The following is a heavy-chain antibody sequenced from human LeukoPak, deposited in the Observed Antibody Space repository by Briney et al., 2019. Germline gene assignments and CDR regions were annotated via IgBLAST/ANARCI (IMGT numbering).Heavy chain of an antibody. V-gene: IGHV4-39*01. J-gene: IGHJ3*02. CDR2: IYYRGST. CDR1: SGSISNSSYF. Sequence: PSETLSLTCTVSSGSISNSSYFWGWIRQPPGKGLEWIGNIYYRGSTYYNPSLKSRITISVDTSKNQFSLKLSSVTAADTAVYYCARALGAFDIWGQGTMVTVSS. CDR3: ARALGAFDI.